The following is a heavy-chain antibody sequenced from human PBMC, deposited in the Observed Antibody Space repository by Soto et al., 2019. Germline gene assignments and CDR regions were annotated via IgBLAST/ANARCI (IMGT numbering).Heavy chain of an antibody. CDR1: GYTFTSYD. CDR2: MNPNSGNS. D-gene: IGHD3-3*01. Sequence: QVQLVQSGAEVKKPGASVKVSCKASGYTFTSYDINWVRQATGQGIEWMGWMNPNSGNSGYAQKYQGRISITRNTSISSAYMELSSLRYEYTAVYYCGWEKSGYDDYWCQGTLITVSS. CDR3: GWEKSGYDDY. V-gene: IGHV1-8*01. J-gene: IGHJ4*02.